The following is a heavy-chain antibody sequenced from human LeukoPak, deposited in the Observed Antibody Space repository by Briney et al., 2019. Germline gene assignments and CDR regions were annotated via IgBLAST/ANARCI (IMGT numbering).Heavy chain of an antibody. CDR1: GFTFSGYG. CDR2: ISGSGGST. Sequence: GGSLRLSCAASGFTFSGYGMSWVRQAPGKGLEWVSAISGSGGSTYYADSVKGRFTISRDNSKNTLYLQMNSLRAEDTAVYYCLKLTLRFGELDYWGQGTLVTVSS. V-gene: IGHV3-23*01. J-gene: IGHJ4*02. D-gene: IGHD3-10*01. CDR3: LKLTLRFGELDY.